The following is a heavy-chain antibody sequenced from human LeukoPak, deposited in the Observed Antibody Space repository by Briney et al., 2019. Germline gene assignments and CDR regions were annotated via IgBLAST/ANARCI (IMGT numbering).Heavy chain of an antibody. CDR1: GGTFSNYA. V-gene: IGHV1-69*01. D-gene: IGHD6-13*01. Sequence: LVKVSCKASGGTFSNYAVSWVRQAPGRGLEWMGGIIPIFHTANYAQKFQGRVTVTAVESTSTAYMELSSLRSEDTAIYYCAREYAYSSSWYVRGDAFDIWGQGTMVTVSS. J-gene: IGHJ3*02. CDR3: AREYAYSSSWYVRGDAFDI. CDR2: IIPIFHTA.